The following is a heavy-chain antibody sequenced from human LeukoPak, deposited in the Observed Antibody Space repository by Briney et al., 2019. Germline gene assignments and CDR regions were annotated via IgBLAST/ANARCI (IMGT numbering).Heavy chain of an antibody. D-gene: IGHD2-2*01. CDR2: IIPIFGTA. Sequence: GASVKVSCKASGGTFSSYAISWVRQAPGQGLEWMGGIIPIFGTANYAQKFQGRVTITTDESTSTAYMELSSLRSEDTAVYYCASQRTVRNCSSTSCYWGLFDYWGQGTLVTVSS. V-gene: IGHV1-69*05. J-gene: IGHJ4*02. CDR3: ASQRTVRNCSSTSCYWGLFDY. CDR1: GGTFSSYA.